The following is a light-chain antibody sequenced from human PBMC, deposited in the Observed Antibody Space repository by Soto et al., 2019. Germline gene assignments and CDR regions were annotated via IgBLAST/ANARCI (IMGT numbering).Light chain of an antibody. J-gene: IGKJ1*01. CDR2: DAS. Sequence: ELVMTQSPATLSVSPGERATLSCRASQSVSNNYLAWYQQKPGQAPRLLIYDASSRATGIPARFSGSGSGTDFTLTISSLEPEDFAVYYCQQRSNWPPSTFGQGTKVDI. CDR3: QQRSNWPPST. V-gene: IGKV3D-20*02. CDR1: QSVSNNY.